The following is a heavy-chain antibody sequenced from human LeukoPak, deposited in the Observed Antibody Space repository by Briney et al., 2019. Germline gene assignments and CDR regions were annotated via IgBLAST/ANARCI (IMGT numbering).Heavy chain of an antibody. V-gene: IGHV1-8*01. CDR3: ARGFPPDIYDSSGYYSDY. Sequence: GASVKVSCKASGYTFTSYDINWVRQATGQGLEWMGWMNPNSGNTGYAQKFQGRVTMTRNTSISTAYMELSSLRSEDTAVYYCARGFPPDIYDSSGYYSDYWGQGTLVIVSS. D-gene: IGHD3-22*01. CDR1: GYTFTSYD. CDR2: MNPNSGNT. J-gene: IGHJ4*02.